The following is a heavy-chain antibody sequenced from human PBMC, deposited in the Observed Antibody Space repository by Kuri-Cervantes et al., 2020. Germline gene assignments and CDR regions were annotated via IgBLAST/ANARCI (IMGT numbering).Heavy chain of an antibody. CDR1: GFTFSSYA. V-gene: IGHV3-30*01. D-gene: IGHD3-10*01. CDR2: ISYDGSNE. J-gene: IGHJ5*02. CDR3: ARVVGGYGSGNLYYNNYWFDP. Sequence: GGSLRLSCAASGFTFSSYAMHWVRQAPGKGLEWVAVISYDGSNEYYADSVKGRFTISRDNSKNTLYLQMNSLRAEDTAVYYCARVVGGYGSGNLYYNNYWFDPWGQGTLVTVSS.